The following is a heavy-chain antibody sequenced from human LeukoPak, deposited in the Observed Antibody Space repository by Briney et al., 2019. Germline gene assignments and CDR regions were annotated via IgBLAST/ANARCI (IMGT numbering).Heavy chain of an antibody. V-gene: IGHV3-66*01. Sequence: PGGSLRLSCAASGFTVSSNYMSWVRQAPGKGLEWVSVIYSGGSTYYADSVKGRFTISRDNSKNTLYLQMNSLRAEDTAVYYCAREKSLRGYSSRWVYYGMDVWGQGTTVTVSS. D-gene: IGHD5-18*01. J-gene: IGHJ6*02. CDR1: GFTVSSNY. CDR3: AREKSLRGYSSRWVYYGMDV. CDR2: IYSGGST.